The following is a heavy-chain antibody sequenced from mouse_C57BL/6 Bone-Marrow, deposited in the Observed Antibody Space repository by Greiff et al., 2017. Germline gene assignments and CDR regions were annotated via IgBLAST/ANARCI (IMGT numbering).Heavy chain of an antibody. CDR1: GFNIKDYY. V-gene: IGHV14-2*01. Sequence: EVQLQQSGAELVKPGASVKLSCTASGFNIKDYYMHWVKQRTEQGLEWIGRIDPEDGETKSAPKFQGKATITAATSSNTAYLQLSSLTSEDTAVYSCARAGPAWFAYWGQGTLVTVSA. CDR2: IDPEDGET. J-gene: IGHJ3*01. CDR3: ARAGPAWFAY.